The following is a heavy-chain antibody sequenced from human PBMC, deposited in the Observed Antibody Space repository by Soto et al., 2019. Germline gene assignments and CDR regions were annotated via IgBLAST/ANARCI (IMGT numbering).Heavy chain of an antibody. J-gene: IGHJ4*01. CDR3: PRDGDSGSYYYFDY. D-gene: IGHD1-26*01. V-gene: IGHV3-48*02. CDR1: GFSFSSYS. CDR2: ISSSSSTI. Sequence: EVQLVESGGGLVQPGGSLRLSCAASGFSFSSYSMNWVRQAPGKGLEWVSYISSSSSTIYYADSVKGRFTISRDNAKNSLYLQLNSLIDEDTAVYYCPRDGDSGSYYYFDYWVHGTLVTVSS.